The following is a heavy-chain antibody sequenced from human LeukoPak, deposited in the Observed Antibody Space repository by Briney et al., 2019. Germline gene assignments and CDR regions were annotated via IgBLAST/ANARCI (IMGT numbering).Heavy chain of an antibody. CDR3: AGITMVRGVIPYYYYYYYMDV. J-gene: IGHJ6*03. CDR2: IYTSGST. D-gene: IGHD3-10*01. CDR1: GYSISSAYY. V-gene: IGHV4-38-2*01. Sequence: PSETLSLTCAVSGYSISSAYYWDWIRQPPGKALEWIGRIYTSGSTNYNPSLKSRVTMSVDTSKNQFSLKLSSVTAADTAVYYCAGITMVRGVIPYYYYYYYMDVWGKGTTVTVSS.